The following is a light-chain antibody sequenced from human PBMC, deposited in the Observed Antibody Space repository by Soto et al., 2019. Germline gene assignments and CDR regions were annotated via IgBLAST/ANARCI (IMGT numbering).Light chain of an antibody. V-gene: IGKV1D-12*01. Sequence: DIQMTQSPSSVSASVGDRVTITCRASQGISSWVAWYQQKPGKAPKXXIYAASSLQRGVPSRVSGSGSGTDFTLTISSLQPEDFATYYCQQANSFPITFGQGTRLEIK. J-gene: IGKJ5*01. CDR1: QGISSW. CDR3: QQANSFPIT. CDR2: AAS.